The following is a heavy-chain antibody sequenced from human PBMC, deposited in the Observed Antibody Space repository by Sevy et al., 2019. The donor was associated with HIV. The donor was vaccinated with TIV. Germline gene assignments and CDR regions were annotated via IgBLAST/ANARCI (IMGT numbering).Heavy chain of an antibody. J-gene: IGHJ3*02. CDR2: ISAYNGNT. CDR3: AINYYDSSGYYYGWAFDI. Sequence: ASVKVSCKASGYTFTSYGISWVRQAPGQGLEWMGWISAYNGNTNYAQKLQGRVTMTTDTSTSTAYMGLRSLRSDDTAVYYCAINYYDSSGYYYGWAFDIWGQGTMVTVSS. V-gene: IGHV1-18*01. D-gene: IGHD3-22*01. CDR1: GYTFTSYG.